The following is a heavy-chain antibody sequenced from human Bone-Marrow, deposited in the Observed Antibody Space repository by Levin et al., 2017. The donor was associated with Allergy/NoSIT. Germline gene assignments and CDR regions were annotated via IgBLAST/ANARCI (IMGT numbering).Heavy chain of an antibody. Sequence: GGSLRLSCTISGFIFADYAMNWVRQAPGRGLEWVSSLDGSSGKTHYADAVKGRFTISREYSKNTLFLQMNSLRVEDTAVYYCAKDRVVPVGLFDFWGPGTLIVVSS. V-gene: IGHV3-23*01. CDR3: AKDRVVPVGLFDF. J-gene: IGHJ4*02. D-gene: IGHD3-3*01. CDR1: GFIFADYA. CDR2: LDGSSGKT.